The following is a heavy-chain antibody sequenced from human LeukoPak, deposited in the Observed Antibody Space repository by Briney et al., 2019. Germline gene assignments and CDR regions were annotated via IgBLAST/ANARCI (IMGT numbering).Heavy chain of an antibody. V-gene: IGHV3-48*04. CDR3: ARRPLIVATLDY. CDR1: GFTFSSYS. D-gene: IGHD5-12*01. CDR2: ISSSGSTI. Sequence: GGSLRLSCAASGFTFSSYSMNWVRQAPGKGLEWVSYISSSGSTIYYADSVKGRFTISIDNAKNSLYLQMNSLRAEDAAVYYCARRPLIVATLDYWGQGTLVTVSS. J-gene: IGHJ4*02.